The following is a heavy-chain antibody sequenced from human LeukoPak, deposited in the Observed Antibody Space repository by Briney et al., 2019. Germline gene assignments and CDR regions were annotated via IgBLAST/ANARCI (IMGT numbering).Heavy chain of an antibody. CDR2: ISSSSSYI. CDR3: ARVISHCSSTSCYTEGYS. D-gene: IGHD2-2*02. CDR1: GFTFSSYS. V-gene: IGHV3-21*01. Sequence: GGSLRLSCAASGFTFSSYSMNWVRQAPGKGLEWVSSISSSSSYIYYADSVKGRFTISRDNAKNSLYLQMNSLRAEDTAVYYCARVISHCSSTSCYTEGYSWGQGTLVTVSS. J-gene: IGHJ4*02.